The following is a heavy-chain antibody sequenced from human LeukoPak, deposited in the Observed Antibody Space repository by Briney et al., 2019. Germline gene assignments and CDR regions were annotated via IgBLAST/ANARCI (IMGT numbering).Heavy chain of an antibody. CDR2: ISVSRSTI. CDR3: AKPFSNEQLVLEDF. D-gene: IGHD6-6*01. V-gene: IGHV3-48*01. J-gene: IGHJ4*02. Sequence: TGGSLRLSCAASGFTFSTYSMNWVRQAPGKGLEWISYISVSRSTIYYADSVKGRFTISRDNSKNTLYLQMNSLRAEDTAVYYCAKPFSNEQLVLEDFWGQGTLVTVSS. CDR1: GFTFSTYS.